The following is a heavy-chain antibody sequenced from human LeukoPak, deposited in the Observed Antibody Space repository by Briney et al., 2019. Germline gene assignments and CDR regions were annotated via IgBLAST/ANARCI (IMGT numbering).Heavy chain of an antibody. D-gene: IGHD6-13*01. V-gene: IGHV3-30*02. CDR3: AKEGIAAVDYFDY. CDR1: GFTFSSYG. Sequence: GGSLRLSCAASGFTFSSYGMHWVRQAPGKGLEWVAFIRYDGSNKYYADSVKGRFTISRENSKNTLYLQMNSLRAEDTTVYYCAKEGIAAVDYFDYWGQGTPVTVSS. J-gene: IGHJ4*02. CDR2: IRYDGSNK.